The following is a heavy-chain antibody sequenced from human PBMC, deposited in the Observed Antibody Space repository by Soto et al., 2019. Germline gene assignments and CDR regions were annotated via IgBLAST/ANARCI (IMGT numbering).Heavy chain of an antibody. CDR2: IYSGGST. V-gene: IGHV3-53*01. CDR1: GFTVSSNY. J-gene: IGHJ6*02. CDR3: ARELWFGELLTQLSGYYGMDV. Sequence: GGSLRLSCAASGFTVSSNYMSWVRQAPGKGLEWVSVIYSGGSTYYADSVKGRFTISRDNSKNTLYLQMNSLRAEDTAVYYCARELWFGELLTQLSGYYGMDVWGQGTTVTVSS. D-gene: IGHD3-10*01.